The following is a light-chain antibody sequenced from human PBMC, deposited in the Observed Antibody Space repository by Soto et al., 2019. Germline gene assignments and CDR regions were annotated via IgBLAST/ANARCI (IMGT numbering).Light chain of an antibody. V-gene: IGKV3-11*01. J-gene: IGKJ3*01. CDR3: QQRSNWQT. CDR2: DAS. Sequence: EIVLTQSPATLSLSPGERATLSCRASQSVSSYLAWYQQKPGQAPRLLIYDASNRATGIPARFSGSGSGTDFTLTISSLDPEDVAVYYCQQRSNWQTFGPGTKVDIK. CDR1: QSVSSY.